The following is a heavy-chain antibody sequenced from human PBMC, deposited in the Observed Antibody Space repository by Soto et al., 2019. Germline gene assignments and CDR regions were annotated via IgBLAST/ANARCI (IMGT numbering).Heavy chain of an antibody. Sequence: GGSLRLSCAASGFTFSSYAMTWVRQAPGKGLDWVSVITYNGDNTYYADSVKGRFTISRDNSKDTVDLQMNSLRAEDTATYYCARYIRGPTVFYFDLWGPGVLVTVSS. V-gene: IGHV3-23*01. CDR1: GFTFSSYA. J-gene: IGHJ4*02. D-gene: IGHD5-18*01. CDR3: ARYIRGPTVFYFDL. CDR2: ITYNGDNT.